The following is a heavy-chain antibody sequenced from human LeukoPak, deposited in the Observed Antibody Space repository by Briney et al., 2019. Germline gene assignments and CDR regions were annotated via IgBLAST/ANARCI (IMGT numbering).Heavy chain of an antibody. D-gene: IGHD6-6*01. CDR2: IYTSGST. V-gene: IGHV4-4*07. CDR3: ARSAARRYYYYYMDV. Sequence: SETLSLTCTVSGGSISSYYWSWIRQPAGKGLEWIGRIYTSGSTNYNPSLKSRVTISVDTSKNQFSLKLSSVTAADTAVYYCARSAARRYYYYYMDVWGKGTTVTVSS. J-gene: IGHJ6*03. CDR1: GGSISSYY.